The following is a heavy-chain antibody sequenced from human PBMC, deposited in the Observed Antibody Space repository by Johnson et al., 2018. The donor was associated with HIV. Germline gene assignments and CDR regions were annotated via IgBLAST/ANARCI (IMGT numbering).Heavy chain of an antibody. V-gene: IGHV3-11*04. CDR3: AKDQYRKLTTVAGI. CDR2: ISSSGGTI. CDR1: RFTFSDYY. J-gene: IGHJ3*02. D-gene: IGHD4-17*01. Sequence: QVQLVESGGGLVKPGGSLRLSCAASRFTFSDYYMSWIRQTPGKGLEWVSYISSSGGTIYYADSVKGRFSISRDNSKNTLYLQMNSLRAEDTAVYYCAKDQYRKLTTVAGIWGQGTMVTVSS.